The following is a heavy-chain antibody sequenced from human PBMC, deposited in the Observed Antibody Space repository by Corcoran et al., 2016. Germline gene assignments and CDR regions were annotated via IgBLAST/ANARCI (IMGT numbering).Heavy chain of an antibody. D-gene: IGHD3-10*01. CDR1: GFSITTSGMC. Sequence: QVTLRASGPALVKPTQTLTLTCTFSGFSITTSGMCVSWIRQPPGKALEWLALIDWDDGKYYSTSLKTRLTISKDTSKNQVVLTMTNMEPVDTATYYCARSGGVRGYPLDPGGQGTLVTVSS. CDR3: ARSGGVRGYPLDP. V-gene: IGHV2-70*01. CDR2: IDWDDGK. J-gene: IGHJ5*02.